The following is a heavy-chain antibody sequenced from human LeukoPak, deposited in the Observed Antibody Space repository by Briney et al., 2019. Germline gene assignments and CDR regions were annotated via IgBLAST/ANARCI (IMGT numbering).Heavy chain of an antibody. CDR2: IYYSGST. CDR1: GASISSYY. V-gene: IGHV4-59*08. D-gene: IGHD2-15*01. J-gene: IGHJ6*02. Sequence: SETLSLTCPVSGASISSYYWSWIRQPPGKGLEWIGYIYYSGSTNYNPSLKRRVTITVDTSKNQFSLKLSSVTAADTAVYYCARWLRHCSGGSCYLYYYYYYGMDVWGQGTTVTVSS. CDR3: ARWLRHCSGGSCYLYYYYYYGMDV.